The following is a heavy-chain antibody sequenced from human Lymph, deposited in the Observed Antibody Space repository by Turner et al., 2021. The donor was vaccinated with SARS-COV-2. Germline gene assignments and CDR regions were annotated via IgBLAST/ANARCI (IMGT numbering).Heavy chain of an antibody. Sequence: QVQLVESGGGVVQHGRSLRLPCAASEFTFSNSGMHWVRQAPGKGLEWVAVIWFDGSNKYYADSVKGRFTISRDNSKNTLYLQMNSLRAEDTAVYYCARHNGGRLDYWGQGTLVTVSS. CDR3: ARHNGGRLDY. J-gene: IGHJ4*02. D-gene: IGHD3-16*01. CDR1: EFTFSNSG. V-gene: IGHV3-33*01. CDR2: IWFDGSNK.